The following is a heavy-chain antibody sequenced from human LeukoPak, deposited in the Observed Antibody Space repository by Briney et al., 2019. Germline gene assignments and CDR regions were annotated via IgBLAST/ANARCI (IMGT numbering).Heavy chain of an antibody. J-gene: IGHJ3*01. V-gene: IGHV3-74*03. Sequence: GGSLRLSCAASVFTFNTYWMHWVRQAPGKGLVWVSRIDSDGSSTTYADSVKGRFTISRDNAKNTLYLQMSSLTAEDTAVYYCASPRSKFGDYAIDAFALWGQGTMVTVSS. D-gene: IGHD4-17*01. CDR2: IDSDGSST. CDR3: ASPRSKFGDYAIDAFAL. CDR1: VFTFNTYW.